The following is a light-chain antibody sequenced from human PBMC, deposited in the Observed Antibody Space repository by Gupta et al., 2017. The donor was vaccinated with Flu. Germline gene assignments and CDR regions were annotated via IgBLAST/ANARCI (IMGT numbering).Light chain of an antibody. CDR1: QSVSSSY. CDR2: GAS. J-gene: IGKJ1*01. V-gene: IGKV3-20*01. CDR3: QHYGSSQT. Sequence: EIVFTQSPGTLSLSPGERATLSCRASQSVSSSYLAWYQQKPGQAPRLIIYGASSRATGIPDRFSGSGAAKDFTRTSSRLEPEDFAVYYWQHYGSSQTFGQGTKVEIK.